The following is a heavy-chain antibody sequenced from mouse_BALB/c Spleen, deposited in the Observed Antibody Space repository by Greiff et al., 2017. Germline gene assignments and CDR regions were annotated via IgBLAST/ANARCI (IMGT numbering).Heavy chain of an antibody. D-gene: IGHD2-3*01. CDR3: ARHEVYDGYYAWFAY. Sequence: VKLQESGAELVKPGASVKLSCKASGYTFTEYTIHWVKQRSGQGLEWIGWFYSGSGSIKYNEKFKDKATLTADKSSSTVYMELSRLTSEDSAVYFCARHEVYDGYYAWFAYWGQGTLVTVSA. CDR2: FYSGSGSI. V-gene: IGHV1-62-2*01. J-gene: IGHJ3*01. CDR1: GYTFTEYT.